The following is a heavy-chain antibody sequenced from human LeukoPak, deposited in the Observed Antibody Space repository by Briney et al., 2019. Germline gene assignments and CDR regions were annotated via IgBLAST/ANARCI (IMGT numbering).Heavy chain of an antibody. V-gene: IGHV3-23*01. D-gene: IGHD6-19*01. J-gene: IGHJ4*02. CDR1: GFTFSSYA. CDR3: AKNRRQWLTQPDS. CDR2: ISGGGGST. Sequence: GGSLRLSCAASGFTFSSYAMSWVRQAPGKGLEWVSGISGGGGSTYYADSVKGRFTISRDNSKNTLYLQINSLRAEDTAVYYCAKNRRQWLTQPDSRGQGPLVTVSS.